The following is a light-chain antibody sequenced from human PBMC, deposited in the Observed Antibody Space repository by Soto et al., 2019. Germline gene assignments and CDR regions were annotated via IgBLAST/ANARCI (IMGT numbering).Light chain of an antibody. J-gene: IGLJ1*01. V-gene: IGLV1-40*01. CDR3: QSYDNMVSPYNYV. CDR1: ISNIGSGYD. CDR2: GNN. Sequence: QSVLTQPPSVSGAPGQRITISCTGTISNIGSGYDVHWYQQRPGTAPKLLIYGNNNRPSGVPDRFSGSKSDTSASLAINGLQAEDEADYYCQSYDNMVSPYNYVFGPVTKVTVL.